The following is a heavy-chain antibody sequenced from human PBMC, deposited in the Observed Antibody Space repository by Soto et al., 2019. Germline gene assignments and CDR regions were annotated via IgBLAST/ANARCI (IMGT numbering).Heavy chain of an antibody. Sequence: ASVKVSCKASGCTFTSYGISWVRQAPGQGLEWMGWISAYNGNTNYAQKLQGRVTMTTDTSTSTAYMELRSLRSEDTAVYYCARDLSGFGYCSGGSCYPTDYWGQGTLVTVSS. CDR3: ARDLSGFGYCSGGSCYPTDY. V-gene: IGHV1-18*01. D-gene: IGHD2-15*01. CDR1: GCTFTSYG. CDR2: ISAYNGNT. J-gene: IGHJ4*02.